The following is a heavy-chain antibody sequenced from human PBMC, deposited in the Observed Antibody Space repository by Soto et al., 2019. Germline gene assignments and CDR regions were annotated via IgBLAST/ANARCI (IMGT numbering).Heavy chain of an antibody. CDR3: ARPQSSGPHYFDY. Sequence: SETLSLTSTVSGGSISSRSYCWFWIRQPPWKGLDWIVSIYYSGSTYYNPSLKSRVTISVDTSKNQFSLKLSSVTAADTAVYYCARPQSSGPHYFDYWGQATLVTVSS. V-gene: IGHV4-39*01. D-gene: IGHD6-19*01. J-gene: IGHJ4*02. CDR2: IYYSGST. CDR1: GGSISSRSYC.